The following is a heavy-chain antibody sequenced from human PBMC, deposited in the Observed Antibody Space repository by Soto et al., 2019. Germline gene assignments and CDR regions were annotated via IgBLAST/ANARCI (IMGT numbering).Heavy chain of an antibody. D-gene: IGHD6-13*01. CDR3: ARAGSSWYLGWFDP. CDR1: GGSISSYY. Sequence: SETLSLTCTVSGGSISSYYWSWIRQPPGKGLEWIGYIYYSGSTNYNPSLKSRVTISVDTSKNQFSLKLSSVTAADTAVYYCARAGSSWYLGWFDPWGQGTLVTVSS. CDR2: IYYSGST. V-gene: IGHV4-59*01. J-gene: IGHJ5*02.